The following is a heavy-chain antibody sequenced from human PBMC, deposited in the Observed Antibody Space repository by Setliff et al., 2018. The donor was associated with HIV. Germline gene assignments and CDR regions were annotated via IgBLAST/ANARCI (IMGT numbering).Heavy chain of an antibody. CDR3: ARVRPKNRYYNFWSGYFGAFDI. J-gene: IGHJ3*02. CDR1: GGTFSSYA. Sequence: ASVKVSCKASGGTFSSYAISWVRQAPGQGLEWMGIINPSGGSTSYAQKFQGRVTVTRDTSTSTVYMELSSLRSEDTAVYYCARVRPKNRYYNFWSGYFGAFDIWGQGTMVTVSS. V-gene: IGHV1-46*01. CDR2: INPSGGST. D-gene: IGHD3-3*01.